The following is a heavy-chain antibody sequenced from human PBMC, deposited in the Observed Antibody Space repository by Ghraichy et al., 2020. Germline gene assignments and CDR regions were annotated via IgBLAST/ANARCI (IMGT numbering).Heavy chain of an antibody. D-gene: IGHD4-23*01. CDR2: ITISSRFI. V-gene: IGHV3-48*02. Sequence: GESLNISCSASGFTFSSYNMNWVRQAPGKGLEWLSYITISSRFISYADSVKGRFTISRDNAKNSLDLQMNSLRDEDTAVYYCARASTVVRFYYYDGMDVWGQGTTVTV. CDR3: ARASTVVRFYYYDGMDV. J-gene: IGHJ6*02. CDR1: GFTFSSYN.